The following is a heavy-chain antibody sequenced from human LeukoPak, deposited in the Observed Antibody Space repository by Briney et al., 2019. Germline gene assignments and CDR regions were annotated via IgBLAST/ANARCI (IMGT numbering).Heavy chain of an antibody. CDR3: ARQAVIIPTGMEGPWFDP. Sequence: PSETLSLTCTVSGVSIKNYYWSWIRQPPGKGLEWIANIYYAGSSNYNPSLKSRVSVSIDASKNHLSLKLTSVTAADTAIYYCARQAVIIPTGMEGPWFDPWGQGTLVTVSS. D-gene: IGHD2/OR15-2a*01. J-gene: IGHJ5*02. V-gene: IGHV4-59*08. CDR2: IYYAGSS. CDR1: GVSIKNYY.